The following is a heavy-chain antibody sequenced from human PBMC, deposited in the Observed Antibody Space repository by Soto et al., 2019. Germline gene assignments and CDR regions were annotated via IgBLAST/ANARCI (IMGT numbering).Heavy chain of an antibody. J-gene: IGHJ6*02. CDR2: ISYDGGNK. D-gene: IGHD7-27*01. Sequence: QVQLVESGGGVVQPGRSLRLSCAASGFTFSSYAMHWVRQAPGKGLEWVAVISYDGGNKYYADSVKGRFTISRDNSKNTLYLQMNSLRAEDTAVYYCARKISGADGMDVWGQGTTVTVSS. CDR1: GFTFSSYA. V-gene: IGHV3-30-3*01. CDR3: ARKISGADGMDV.